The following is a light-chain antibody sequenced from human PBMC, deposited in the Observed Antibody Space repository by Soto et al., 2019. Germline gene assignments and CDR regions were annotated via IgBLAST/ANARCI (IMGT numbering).Light chain of an antibody. CDR1: QTISSNY. CDR2: GAS. J-gene: IGKJ3*01. V-gene: IGKV3-20*01. Sequence: EIVLTQSPGTLSLSAGERATLSCRASQTISSNYLAWSQQKPGQAPRLLIFGASYRATGIPDRFSGSGSGTDFTLTISRLEPEDFAVYYCQQYGRSPPEFTFGPGTKVDIK. CDR3: QQYGRSPPEFT.